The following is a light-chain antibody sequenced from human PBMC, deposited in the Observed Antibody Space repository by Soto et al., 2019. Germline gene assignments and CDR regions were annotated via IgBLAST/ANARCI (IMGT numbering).Light chain of an antibody. V-gene: IGKV1-33*01. CDR2: DAS. J-gene: IGKJ2*01. CDR3: QQYDNLPYT. Sequence: DIQMTQSPSSLSASVGDRVTITCQASQDISRYLNWYQLKSGTAPKLLIFDASNLETGVTSRFSGSGSGTDFSFTISSLQPEDIATYYCQQYDNLPYTFGQGTKLEIK. CDR1: QDISRY.